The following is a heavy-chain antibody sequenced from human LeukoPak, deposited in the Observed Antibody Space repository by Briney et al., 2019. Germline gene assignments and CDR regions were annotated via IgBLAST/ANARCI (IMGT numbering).Heavy chain of an antibody. Sequence: GGSLRLSCVASGFTFSSYAMSWVRQAPGKGLEWVSAISGSGGSTYYADTVKGRFTISRDNSKNTLYLQMNSLRAEDTAVYYCAKGGVHGDYGDWGQGTLVTVSS. D-gene: IGHD4-17*01. J-gene: IGHJ4*02. CDR3: AKGGVHGDYGD. CDR1: GFTFSSYA. V-gene: IGHV3-23*01. CDR2: ISGSGGST.